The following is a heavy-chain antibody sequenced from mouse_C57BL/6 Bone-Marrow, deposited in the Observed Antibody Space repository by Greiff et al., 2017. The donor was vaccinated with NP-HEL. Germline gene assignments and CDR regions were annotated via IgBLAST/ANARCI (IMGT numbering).Heavy chain of an antibody. V-gene: IGHV2-5*01. D-gene: IGHD1-1*01. Sequence: QVQLQQSGPGLVQPSQSLSITCTVSGFSLTSYGVHWVRQSPGKGLEWLGVIWRGGSTDYNAAFMSRLSITKDNSKSQVFFKMNSLQADDTAIYYGAKEYYYGSSFHWYFDVWGTGTTVTVSS. J-gene: IGHJ1*03. CDR3: AKEYYYGSSFHWYFDV. CDR2: IWRGGST. CDR1: GFSLTSYG.